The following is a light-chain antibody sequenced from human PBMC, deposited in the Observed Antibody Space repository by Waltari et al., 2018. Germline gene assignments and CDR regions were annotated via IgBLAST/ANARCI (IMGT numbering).Light chain of an antibody. CDR3: TSYTNTNTL. J-gene: IGLJ2*01. Sequence: QSALTQPPSVSGSPGQSVTISCTGTSSDVGGYNRVSWYQQSPRTAPKLSIYEVSTRPSGVPDRFSESKSGNTASLTISGLQAEDEGDYYCTSYTNTNTLFGGGTKLTVL. CDR2: EVS. V-gene: IGLV2-18*02. CDR1: SSDVGGYNR.